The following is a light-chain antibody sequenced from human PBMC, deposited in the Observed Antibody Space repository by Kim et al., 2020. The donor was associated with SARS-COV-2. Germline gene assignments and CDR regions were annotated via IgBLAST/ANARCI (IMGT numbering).Light chain of an antibody. CDR1: NIGSKS. Sequence: QSPSVSVAPGKTARITCGGNNIGSKSVHWYQQKPGQAPVLVIYYDSDRPSGIPERFSGSNSGNTATLTISRVEAGDEADYYCQVWDSSSDHPYVF. V-gene: IGLV3-21*04. CDR2: YDS. CDR3: QVWDSSSDHPYV. J-gene: IGLJ1*01.